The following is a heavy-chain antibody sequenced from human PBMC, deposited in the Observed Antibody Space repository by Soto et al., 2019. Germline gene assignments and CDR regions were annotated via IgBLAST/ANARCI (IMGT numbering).Heavy chain of an antibody. Sequence: PSETLSLTCTVDGGSFSGYYWSWIRQPPGKGLEWIGEINHSGITNYNPSLKSRVTTSVDTSKNQFSLNLTSVTSADTAVYYCARGPXYDFWNGNYYYYYALDVWGQGTTVTVSS. V-gene: IGHV4-34*01. CDR2: INHSGIT. J-gene: IGHJ6*02. D-gene: IGHD3-3*01. CDR1: GGSFSGYY. CDR3: ARGPXYDFWNGNYYYYYALDV.